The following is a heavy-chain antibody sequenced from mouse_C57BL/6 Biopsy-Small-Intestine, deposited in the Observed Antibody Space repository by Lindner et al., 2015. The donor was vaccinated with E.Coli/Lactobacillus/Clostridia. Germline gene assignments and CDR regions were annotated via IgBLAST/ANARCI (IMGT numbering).Heavy chain of an antibody. D-gene: IGHD2-1*01. CDR3: ARHGEGIYYGNFFFDY. CDR2: FYPGSDSI. Sequence: VQLQESGTELVKPGASVKLSCKASGYTFTEYTIHWVKQRSGQSLEWIGWFYPGSDSIKYNEKFKDKATLTADKSSNTVYMELSRLTSEDSAVYFCARHGEGIYYGNFFFDYWGQGTTLTVSS. J-gene: IGHJ2*01. CDR1: GYTFTEYT. V-gene: IGHV1-62-2*01.